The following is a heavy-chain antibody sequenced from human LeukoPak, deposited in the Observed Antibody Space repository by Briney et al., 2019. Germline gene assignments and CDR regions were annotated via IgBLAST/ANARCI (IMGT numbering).Heavy chain of an antibody. CDR2: ISGSGGST. V-gene: IGHV3-23*01. CDR3: ARDFRLYNWFDP. Sequence: GGSLRLSCAASGFTFSSYAMSWVRQAPGKGLEWVSAISGSGGSTYYADSVKGRFTFSRDNAKNSLYLQMNSLRAEDTAVYYCARDFRLYNWFDPWGQGTLVTVSS. CDR1: GFTFSSYA. J-gene: IGHJ5*02.